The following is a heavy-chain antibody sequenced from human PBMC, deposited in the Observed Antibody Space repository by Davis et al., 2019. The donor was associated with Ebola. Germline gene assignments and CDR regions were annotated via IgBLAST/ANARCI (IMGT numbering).Heavy chain of an antibody. Sequence: SVKASCKASGGTFSSYAISWVRQAPGQGLEWMGGIIPIFGTANYAQKFQGRVTITADESTSTAYMELSSLRSEDMAVYYCARDHLYCSGGSCYHHFDYWGQGTLVTVSS. D-gene: IGHD2-15*01. V-gene: IGHV1-69*13. CDR2: IIPIFGTA. CDR1: GGTFSSYA. J-gene: IGHJ4*02. CDR3: ARDHLYCSGGSCYHHFDY.